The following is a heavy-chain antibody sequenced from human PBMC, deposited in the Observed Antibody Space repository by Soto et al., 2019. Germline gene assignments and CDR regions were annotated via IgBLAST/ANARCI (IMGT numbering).Heavy chain of an antibody. CDR2: ISYDGSNK. D-gene: IGHD6-19*01. CDR1: GFTFSSYG. V-gene: IGHV3-30*18. CDR3: AKDQQWLPCDY. J-gene: IGHJ4*02. Sequence: QVQLVESGGGVVQPGRSLRLSCAASGFTFSSYGMHWVRQAPGKGLEWVAVISYDGSNKYYADSVKGRFTISRDNSKNTLYLQMNSLRAEDTAVYYCAKDQQWLPCDYWGQGTLVTVSS.